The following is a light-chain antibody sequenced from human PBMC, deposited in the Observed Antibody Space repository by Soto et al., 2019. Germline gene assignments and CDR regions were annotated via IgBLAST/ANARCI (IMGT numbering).Light chain of an antibody. Sequence: DIQMTQSPTSLSASVGDRDTITCGASQDIRKFVAWYQQKPGKAPKLLIYATSTLQSGVPSRFSGSGSGTDFTLTINSLQPEDVATYSCQKYSSVPVFGPGTKVEIK. J-gene: IGKJ3*01. V-gene: IGKV1-27*01. CDR2: ATS. CDR3: QKYSSVPV. CDR1: QDIRKF.